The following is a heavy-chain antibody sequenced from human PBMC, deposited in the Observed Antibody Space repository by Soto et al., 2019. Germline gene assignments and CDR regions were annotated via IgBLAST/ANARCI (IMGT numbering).Heavy chain of an antibody. V-gene: IGHV1-46*01. Sequence: ASVKVSCKASGYTFTSYYMHWVRQAPGQGLEWMGIINPSGGSTSYAQKFQGRVTMTRDTSTSTVYMELSSLRSEDTAVYYCASFPLVRGVIGDAFDIWGQGTMVTVSS. CDR2: INPSGGST. CDR1: GYTFTSYY. CDR3: ASFPLVRGVIGDAFDI. D-gene: IGHD3-10*01. J-gene: IGHJ3*02.